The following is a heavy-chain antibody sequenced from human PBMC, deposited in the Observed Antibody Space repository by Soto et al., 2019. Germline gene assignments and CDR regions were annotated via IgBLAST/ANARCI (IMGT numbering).Heavy chain of an antibody. CDR3: ARGLRAAVGTGSRFRY. D-gene: IGHD6-13*01. V-gene: IGHV4-34*01. CDR2: INNSGNS. CDR1: GGSFSGYY. J-gene: IGHJ4*02. Sequence: QVQLQQWGAGLLKPSETLSLTCAVYGGSFSGYYWSWIRQAPGKGLEWLGEINNSGNSNSNPSLKSRVTIPLDTSKNQFSLTLNSVTAADTGVYYCARGLRAAVGTGSRFRYWGQGTLVTVSS.